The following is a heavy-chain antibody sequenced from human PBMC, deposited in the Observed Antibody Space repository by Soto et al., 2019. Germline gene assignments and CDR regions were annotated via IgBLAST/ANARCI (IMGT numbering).Heavy chain of an antibody. Sequence: GESLKISCKGSGYSFTSYWISWVRQMPGKGLEWMGRIDPSDSYTNYSPSFQGHVTISADKSISTAYLQWSSLKASDTAMYYCAITPSYGSTYHYYGMDVWGQGTTVTVSS. V-gene: IGHV5-10-1*01. CDR1: GYSFTSYW. CDR3: AITPSYGSTYHYYGMDV. J-gene: IGHJ6*02. D-gene: IGHD4-17*01. CDR2: IDPSDSYT.